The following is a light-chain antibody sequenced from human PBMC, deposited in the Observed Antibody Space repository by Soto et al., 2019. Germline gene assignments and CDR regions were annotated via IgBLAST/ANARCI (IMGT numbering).Light chain of an antibody. CDR3: KKYNSALRT. V-gene: IGKV1-27*01. Sequence: DIQMTQSPSTLSACVGERVNITCRASQGISNYLAWYQQKPGKVPKLLIYAASTLQSGVPSRFSGSGSGTDFTLTISSLQTEDVATYYCKKYNSALRTFGQGTKVDIK. CDR2: AAS. J-gene: IGKJ1*01. CDR1: QGISNY.